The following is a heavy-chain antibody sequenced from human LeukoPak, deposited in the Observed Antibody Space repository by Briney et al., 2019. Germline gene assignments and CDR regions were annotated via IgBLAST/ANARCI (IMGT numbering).Heavy chain of an antibody. J-gene: IGHJ4*02. CDR1: GGSISNYY. V-gene: IGHV4-59*12. CDR2: IYNSGST. D-gene: IGHD3-22*01. Sequence: KPSETLSLTCTVSGGSISNYYWSWIRQSPGKGLEWIAYIYNSGSTNYNPSLKSRVTMSVDTSKNQFSLKLTSVTAADTAVYYCARDGYYYDSSGYYFWGQGTLVTVSS. CDR3: ARDGYYYDSSGYYF.